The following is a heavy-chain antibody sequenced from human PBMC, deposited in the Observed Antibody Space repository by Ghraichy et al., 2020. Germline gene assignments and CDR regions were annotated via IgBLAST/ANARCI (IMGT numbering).Heavy chain of an antibody. CDR3: ARGYCSGGRCFVGTGGSHYDY. D-gene: IGHD2-15*01. J-gene: IGHJ4*02. Sequence: GESLNISCAASGFTLSNYWMHWVRQGPGKGLVWVSRIKSDGRSTTYADSVKGRFTISRDNAKNTLYLQMNSLRGEDTAVYYCARGYCSGGRCFVGTGGSHYDYLGQGTLVTVSS. CDR1: GFTLSNYW. CDR2: IKSDGRST. V-gene: IGHV3-74*01.